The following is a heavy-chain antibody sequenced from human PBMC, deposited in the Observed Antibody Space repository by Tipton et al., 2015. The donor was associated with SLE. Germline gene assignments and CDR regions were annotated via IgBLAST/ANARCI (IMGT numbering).Heavy chain of an antibody. Sequence: TLSLTCTVSGGSISSSSYYWGWIRQPPGKGLDWIGSIYYSGSTYYNPPLKSRVTIPVDTSKNQFSLKLSSVTAADTAVYYCARQEARHYYYYYMDVWGKGTTVTVSS. CDR1: GGSISSSSYY. CDR2: IYYSGST. D-gene: IGHD6-6*01. CDR3: ARQEARHYYYYYMDV. J-gene: IGHJ6*03. V-gene: IGHV4-39*01.